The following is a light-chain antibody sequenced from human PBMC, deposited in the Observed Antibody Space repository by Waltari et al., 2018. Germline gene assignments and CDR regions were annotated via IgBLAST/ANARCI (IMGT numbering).Light chain of an antibody. J-gene: IGLJ2*01. V-gene: IGLV1-40*01. CDR3: QSYDSSLSGSGV. CDR1: SSNIGAGYD. Sequence: QSVLTQPPSVSGAPGQRVTISCTGSSSNIGAGYDVHWYQQLPGTAPKLLIYGNSNRPAGVPDRFSGSKSGTSASLDIAELQAEDEADYYCQSYDSSLSGSGVFGGGTKLTVL. CDR2: GNS.